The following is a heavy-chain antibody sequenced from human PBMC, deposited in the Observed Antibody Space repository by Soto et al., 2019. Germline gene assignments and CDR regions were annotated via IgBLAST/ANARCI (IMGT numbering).Heavy chain of an antibody. CDR2: IHHSGTT. CDR3: ARVRQYCSGTSCYLDP. CDR1: GGSISSSNW. D-gene: IGHD2-2*01. J-gene: IGHJ5*02. V-gene: IGHV4-4*02. Sequence: QVQLQESGPGLVKPSETLSLTCAVSGGSISSSNWWHWVRQPPGKGLEWIGEIHHSGTTNYNPSLKSRVAISVDKSKNPFSLKLNSVTAADTAVYYCARVRQYCSGTSCYLDPWGQGTLVTVSS.